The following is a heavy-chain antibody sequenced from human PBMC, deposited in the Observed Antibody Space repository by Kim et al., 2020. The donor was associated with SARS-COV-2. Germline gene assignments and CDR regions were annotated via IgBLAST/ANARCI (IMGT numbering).Heavy chain of an antibody. CDR3: ARGTTSPGKAFDI. Sequence: SETLSLTCTVSGGSISYYYWRWIRQPPGKGLEWIGYIYYSGSTYYNPSLKSRVTISVDTSKNQFSLKLSSVTAADTAVYYCARGTTSPGKAFDIWGQGT. D-gene: IGHD4-17*01. V-gene: IGHV4-59*13. CDR2: IYYSGST. J-gene: IGHJ3*02. CDR1: GGSISYYY.